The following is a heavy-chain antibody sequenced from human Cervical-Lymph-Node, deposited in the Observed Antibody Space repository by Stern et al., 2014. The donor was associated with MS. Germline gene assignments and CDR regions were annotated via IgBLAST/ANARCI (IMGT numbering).Heavy chain of an antibody. J-gene: IGHJ4*02. CDR2: ISGDSGDI. V-gene: IGHV3-21*04. CDR1: GFTFREYS. CDR3: AREDYTQDFDY. Sequence: EVQLVESGGGLVKPWGSLRLSCAASGFTFREYSMNWVRQAPAKGREGVSSISGDSGDIHYAASVKGRFTISRDNVKNSLYLQMNSLKAEDTAFYYCAREDYTQDFDYWGRGTLVTVSS. D-gene: IGHD4-11*01.